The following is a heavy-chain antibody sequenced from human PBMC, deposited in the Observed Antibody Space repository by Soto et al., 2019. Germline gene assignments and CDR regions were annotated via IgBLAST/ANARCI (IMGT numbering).Heavy chain of an antibody. CDR2: ISGRGDEI. V-gene: IGHV3-23*01. CDR1: GITFSGFA. CDR3: AKEYYHDNSFDY. D-gene: IGHD3-22*01. Sequence: GGSLTLSCAASGITFSGFAMAWLRQTTGKGLEWVSTISGRGDEIYYADSVKGRFTISRDNSRSTLYLQMNSLRAEDTAVYFCAKEYYHDNSFDYWGQGILVTVSS. J-gene: IGHJ4*02.